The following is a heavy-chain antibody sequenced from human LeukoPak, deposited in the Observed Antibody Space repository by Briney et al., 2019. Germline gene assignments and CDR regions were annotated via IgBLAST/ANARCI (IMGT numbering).Heavy chain of an antibody. D-gene: IGHD4-11*01. J-gene: IGHJ4*02. Sequence: SQTLSLTCTVSGGSISSGDYYWSWIRQPPGKGLEWIGYIYYSGSTYYNPSLKSRVTISVDTSKNQFSLKLSSVTAADMAVYYCARVDDYSNLYYFDYWGQGTLVTVSS. CDR3: ARVDDYSNLYYFDY. CDR1: GGSISSGDYY. V-gene: IGHV4-30-4*08. CDR2: IYYSGST.